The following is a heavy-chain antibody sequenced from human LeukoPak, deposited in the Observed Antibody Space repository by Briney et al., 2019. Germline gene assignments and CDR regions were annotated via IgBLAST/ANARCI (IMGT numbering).Heavy chain of an antibody. Sequence: GASVKVSCKASGYTFTSYGISWVRQAPGQGLEWMGWISAYNGNTNYAQKLQGRVTMTTDTSTSTAYMELRSLRSDDTAVYYCARIPLTYGDYDNWFDTWGQGTLVTVSS. D-gene: IGHD4-17*01. J-gene: IGHJ5*02. CDR2: ISAYNGNT. V-gene: IGHV1-18*01. CDR3: ARIPLTYGDYDNWFDT. CDR1: GYTFTSYG.